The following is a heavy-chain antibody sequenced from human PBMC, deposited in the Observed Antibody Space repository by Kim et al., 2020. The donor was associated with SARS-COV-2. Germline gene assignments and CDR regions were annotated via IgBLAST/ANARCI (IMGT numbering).Heavy chain of an antibody. J-gene: IGHJ4*02. CDR1: GDIFSNYA. Sequence: SVKVSCKSSGDIFSNYAITWVRQAPGQGLEWMGRIIPILGISNSAQKFQGRVTITADNSTATVFMSLSSLRSEDTAVYYCARESDGPFYYWGQGPLV. CDR3: ARESDGPFYY. V-gene: IGHV1-69*04. CDR2: IIPILGIS.